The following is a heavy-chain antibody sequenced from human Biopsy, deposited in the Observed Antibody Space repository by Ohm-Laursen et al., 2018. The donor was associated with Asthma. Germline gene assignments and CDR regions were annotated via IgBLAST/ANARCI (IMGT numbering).Heavy chain of an antibody. CDR1: GFTFSNYG. J-gene: IGHJ4*02. Sequence: SLRLSCAASGFTFSNYGMHWVRQAPGKGLDWVAVISFDGSNKNYTDSVKGRFTISRDNSRNTLHLQMSSPRAEDTAVYYCAKDVFPGWELRRGPDYWGQGTLVTVSS. D-gene: IGHD1-26*01. CDR2: ISFDGSNK. V-gene: IGHV3-30*18. CDR3: AKDVFPGWELRRGPDY.